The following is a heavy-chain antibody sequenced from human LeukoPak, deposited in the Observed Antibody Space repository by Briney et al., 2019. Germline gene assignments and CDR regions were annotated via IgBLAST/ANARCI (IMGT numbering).Heavy chain of an antibody. CDR3: ARGPPPESSSWYWLTDGRGSKYYFDY. CDR1: GYTFTSYD. D-gene: IGHD6-13*01. Sequence: ASVKVSCKASGYTFTSYDINWVRQATGQGLEWMGWMNPNSGNTGYAQKFQGRVTMTRNTSISTAYMELSSLRSEDTAVYYCARGPPPESSSWYWLTDGRGSKYYFDYWGQGTLVTVSS. CDR2: MNPNSGNT. V-gene: IGHV1-8*01. J-gene: IGHJ4*02.